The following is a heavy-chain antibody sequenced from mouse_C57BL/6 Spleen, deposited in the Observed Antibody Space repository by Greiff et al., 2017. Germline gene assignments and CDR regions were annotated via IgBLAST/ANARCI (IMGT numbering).Heavy chain of an antibody. D-gene: IGHD1-1*01. Sequence: QVHVKQPGAELVKPGASVKMSCKASGYTFTSYWITWVKQRPGQGLEWIGDIYPGSGSTNYNEKFKSKATLTVDTSSSTAYMQLSSLTSEDSAVYYCARGAYYYGSSYWYFDVWGTGTTVTVSS. CDR3: ARGAYYYGSSYWYFDV. CDR2: IYPGSGST. V-gene: IGHV1-55*01. CDR1: GYTFTSYW. J-gene: IGHJ1*03.